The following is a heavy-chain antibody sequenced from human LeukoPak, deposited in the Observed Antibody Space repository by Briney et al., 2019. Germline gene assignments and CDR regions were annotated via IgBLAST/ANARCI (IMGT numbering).Heavy chain of an antibody. CDR1: GYTFTSYD. Sequence: ASVKVSCKAAGYTFTSYDINWVRQATGQGLERMGWMNPNSGDTDYAQKFQGRVTMTRNTSISTAYMELSSLRSEDTAMYYCARGSRTFDFWGQGTLLTVSS. CDR3: ARGSRTFDF. D-gene: IGHD1-1*01. V-gene: IGHV1-8*01. J-gene: IGHJ4*02. CDR2: MNPNSGDT.